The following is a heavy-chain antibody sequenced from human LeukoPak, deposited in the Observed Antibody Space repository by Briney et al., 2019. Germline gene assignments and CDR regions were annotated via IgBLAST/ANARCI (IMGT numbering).Heavy chain of an antibody. V-gene: IGHV4-39*01. J-gene: IGHJ4*02. CDR3: ARHRIICSSTRCYTFPFDY. CDR1: GGSISSSRYY. D-gene: IGHD2-2*02. CDR2: VYYGGST. Sequence: PSETLSLTCTVSGGSISSSRYYWGWIRQPPGKGLEWIGSVYYGGSTYYNTSRKSGVTISVDRSKNQCALKLSSVAAADTAVYYCARHRIICSSTRCYTFPFDYWGQGTLVTVSS.